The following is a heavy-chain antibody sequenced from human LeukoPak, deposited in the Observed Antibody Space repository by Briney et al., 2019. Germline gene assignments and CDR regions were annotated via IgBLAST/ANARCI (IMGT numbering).Heavy chain of an antibody. CDR1: GFPFSTYE. V-gene: IGHV3-48*03. CDR2: MSSSGSTI. J-gene: IGHJ4*02. Sequence: GGSLRLSCAASGFPFSTYEMNWVRQAPGKGLEWVSYMSSSGSTIYYADSVKGRFTISRDNAKNSLYLQMNSLRAEDTAVYYCARTGVGFDYWGQGTLVTVSS. D-gene: IGHD3-10*01. CDR3: ARTGVGFDY.